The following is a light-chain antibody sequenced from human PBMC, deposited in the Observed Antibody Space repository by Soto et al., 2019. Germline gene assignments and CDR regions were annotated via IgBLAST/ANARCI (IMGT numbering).Light chain of an antibody. CDR1: SSDVGGYNY. J-gene: IGLJ1*01. Sequence: QSALTQPASVSGSPGQSITISCTGTSSDVGGYNYVSWYQQHPGKPPKLMICEVSNRPSGVSNRFSGSKSGNTASLTISGLQAEDEADYYCSSYTSSNTLYVFATGTQLTVL. V-gene: IGLV2-14*01. CDR2: EVS. CDR3: SSYTSSNTLYV.